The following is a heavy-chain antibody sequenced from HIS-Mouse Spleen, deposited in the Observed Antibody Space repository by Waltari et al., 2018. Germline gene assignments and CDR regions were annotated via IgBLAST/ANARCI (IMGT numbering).Heavy chain of an antibody. CDR3: AREIPYSSSWYDWYFDL. D-gene: IGHD6-13*01. J-gene: IGHJ2*01. CDR2: IYYSGRT. CDR1: GGSISSSSDY. Sequence: QLQLQESGPGLVKPSETLSLTCTVPGGSISSSSDYWGWIRQPPGKGLEWIGSIYYSGRTYSNPSLKSRVTISVDTSKNQFSLKLSSVTAADTAVYYCAREIPYSSSWYDWYFDLWGRGTLVTVSS. V-gene: IGHV4-39*07.